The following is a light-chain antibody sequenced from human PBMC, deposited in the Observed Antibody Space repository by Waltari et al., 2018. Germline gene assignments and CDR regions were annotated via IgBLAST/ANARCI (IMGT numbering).Light chain of an antibody. V-gene: IGKV3-20*01. CDR2: RAS. J-gene: IGKJ1*01. CDR3: QQHGTLPAT. CDR1: QSVGSSS. Sequence: EIVLTQSPGTASLSPGDRVTLSCRASQSVGSSSLAGYQQKPGQAPRLVIYRASRRATGSPDRFSGSGSGTDFSLTISRMEPEDFAVYYCQQHGTLPATFGQGTKVEIK.